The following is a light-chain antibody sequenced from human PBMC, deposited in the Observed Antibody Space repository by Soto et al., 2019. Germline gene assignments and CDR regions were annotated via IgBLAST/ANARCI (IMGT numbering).Light chain of an antibody. V-gene: IGLV2-8*01. CDR1: SSDVGAYKY. Sequence: QSVLTQPPSASGSPGQSVTISCTGTSSDVGAYKYVSWYQQYPGKATKLMIYEVTKRPSGVPDRFSGSKSGNTASLTVSGLQAEDEADYYCTSYVGNDIWVFGGGTKVTVL. J-gene: IGLJ3*02. CDR3: TSYVGNDIWV. CDR2: EVT.